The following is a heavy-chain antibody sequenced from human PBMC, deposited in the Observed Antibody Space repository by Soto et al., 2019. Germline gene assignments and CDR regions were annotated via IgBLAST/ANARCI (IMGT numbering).Heavy chain of an antibody. Sequence: EVQLLESGGDLVQPGGSLRLSCVASRFTFSSYAMSWVRQAPGKGLEWVSAISDSATTTYYADSVKGQFTISRDNSKNTLYLQMNSLTAEDTAVYYCAKDAVQRITWGYFDYWGQGTLVTVSS. CDR1: RFTFSSYA. J-gene: IGHJ4*02. CDR3: AKDAVQRITWGYFDY. V-gene: IGHV3-23*01. CDR2: ISDSATTT. D-gene: IGHD6-25*01.